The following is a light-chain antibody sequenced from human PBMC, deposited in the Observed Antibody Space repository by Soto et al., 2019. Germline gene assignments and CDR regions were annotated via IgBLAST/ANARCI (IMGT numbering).Light chain of an antibody. CDR2: KAS. CDR1: QSIDTA. CDR3: QQSYSTPRT. V-gene: IGKV1-5*03. Sequence: DIQMTQSPSTLSASVGDRVTITCRASQSIDTALAWYQQKPGKAPNLLIYKASNLEDGVPSRFSGSGSGTEFTLTISSLQPDDFATYYCQQSYSTPRTFGQGTKVDIK. J-gene: IGKJ1*01.